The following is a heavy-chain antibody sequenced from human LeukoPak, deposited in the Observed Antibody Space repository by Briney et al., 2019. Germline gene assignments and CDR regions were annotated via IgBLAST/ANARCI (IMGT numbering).Heavy chain of an antibody. V-gene: IGHV3-7*01. Sequence: PGGSLRLSCAASGFTFSDYWMSWVRQAPGKGLEWVANIKQDGGEKYFVDSVKGRFTISRDNAKNSLYLQMNSLRVEDTAVYYCARASGAAAGLNYFDFWGQGNPGRRLL. D-gene: IGHD6-13*01. CDR2: IKQDGGEK. CDR1: GFTFSDYW. J-gene: IGHJ4*02. CDR3: ARASGAAAGLNYFDF.